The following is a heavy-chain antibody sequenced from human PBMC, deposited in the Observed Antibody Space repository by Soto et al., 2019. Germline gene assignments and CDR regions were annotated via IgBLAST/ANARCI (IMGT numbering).Heavy chain of an antibody. Sequence: VGSLRLSCAASGFTFSSYGISWIRLSPGKGLEWVSVISGGGDTTYYTPSVKGRFTISRDDFRNTLYLQMNSLRTEDTAIYYCAKLRAFVVLPAGILDYWGPGTLVTVSS. CDR1: GFTFSSYG. V-gene: IGHV3-23*01. D-gene: IGHD2-8*01. J-gene: IGHJ4*02. CDR3: AKLRAFVVLPAGILDY. CDR2: ISGGGDTT.